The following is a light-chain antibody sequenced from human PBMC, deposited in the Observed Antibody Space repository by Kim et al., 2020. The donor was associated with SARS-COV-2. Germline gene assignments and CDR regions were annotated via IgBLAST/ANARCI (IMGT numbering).Light chain of an antibody. CDR2: SND. J-gene: IGLJ2*01. Sequence: QSVLTQPPSASGTPGQRVTISCSGSSSNIGSYTVNWYQQLPGTAPKLLIYSNDQWPSGVPDRFSSSKSGTSASLAIGGLQSADEANYYCAAWDDSLNAVVFGGGTQLTVL. V-gene: IGLV1-44*01. CDR3: AAWDDSLNAVV. CDR1: SSNIGSYT.